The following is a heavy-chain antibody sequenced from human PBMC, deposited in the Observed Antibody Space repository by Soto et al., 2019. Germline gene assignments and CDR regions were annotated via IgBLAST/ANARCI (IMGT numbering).Heavy chain of an antibody. CDR3: AKDLVVVAATRSERLPFDL. CDR1: GFTFNNYA. CDR2: ISGSGGST. J-gene: IGHJ4*02. V-gene: IGHV3-23*01. Sequence: GGSLRLSCAASGFTFNNYAMSWVRQAPGKGLEWVSAISGSGGSTYYADSVKGRFTISRDNAKNSLYLQMNSLRAEDTAVYYCAKDLVVVAATRSERLPFDLWGQGTLVTVSS. D-gene: IGHD2-15*01.